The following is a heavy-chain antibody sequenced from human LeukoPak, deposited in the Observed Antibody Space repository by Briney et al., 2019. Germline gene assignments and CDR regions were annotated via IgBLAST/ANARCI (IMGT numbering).Heavy chain of an antibody. J-gene: IGHJ4*02. CDR1: GFTFSRYG. Sequence: GGSLRLSCAASGFTFSRYGMHWVRQAPGKGLEWVAVISYDGSNKYYADSVKGRFTVSRDNSKNTLYLHMNSLRAEDTAVYYCAKTQQLGVVDYWGQGTLVTVSS. V-gene: IGHV3-30*18. D-gene: IGHD5-24*01. CDR3: AKTQQLGVVDY. CDR2: ISYDGSNK.